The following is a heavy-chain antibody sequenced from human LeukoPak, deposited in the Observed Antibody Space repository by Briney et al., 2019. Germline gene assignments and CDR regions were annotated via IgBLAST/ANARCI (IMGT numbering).Heavy chain of an antibody. CDR1: GGSISSSNW. CDR2: IYHGGNT. J-gene: IGHJ4*02. V-gene: IGHV4-4*02. CDR3: ARHRAPMTTVTYFDY. D-gene: IGHD4-17*01. Sequence: SGTLSLTCGVSGGSISSSNWWSWVRQPPGKGLEWIGEIYHGGNTNYNPSLKSRVTISVDKSKNQFSLKLSSVTAADTAVYYCARHRAPMTTVTYFDYWGQGTLVTVSS.